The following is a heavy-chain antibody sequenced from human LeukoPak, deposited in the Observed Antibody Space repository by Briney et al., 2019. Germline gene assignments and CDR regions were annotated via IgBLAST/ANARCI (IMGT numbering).Heavy chain of an antibody. CDR3: ARSNGLRYFDR. CDR1: GFTFSSYW. CDR2: INGDGRNI. D-gene: IGHD2-8*01. J-gene: IGHJ4*02. V-gene: IGHV3-74*01. Sequence: GGSLRLSCVASGFTFSSYWMHWVRQDPRKGLVWVSRINGDGRNINYADSVRGRFTISRDNAEMSLFLHMNSLRVDDTAVYYCARSNGLRYFDRWGQGTLVTVSS.